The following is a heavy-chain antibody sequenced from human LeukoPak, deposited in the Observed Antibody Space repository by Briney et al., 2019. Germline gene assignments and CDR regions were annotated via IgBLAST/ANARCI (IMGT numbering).Heavy chain of an antibody. V-gene: IGHV4-31*03. CDR2: IHYSGST. J-gene: IGHJ3*02. CDR1: GGSISSGGYY. D-gene: IGHD4/OR15-4a*01. Sequence: SETLSLTCTVSGGSISSGGYYWSWIRQHPGKGLEWIGYIHYSGSTYYNPSLKSRVTISVDTSKNQFSLKLSSVTAADTAVYYCARDPANRAFDIWGQGTMVTVSS. CDR3: ARDPANRAFDI.